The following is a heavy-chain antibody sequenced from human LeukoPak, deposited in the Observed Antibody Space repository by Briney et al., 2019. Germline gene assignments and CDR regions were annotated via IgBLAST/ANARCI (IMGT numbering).Heavy chain of an antibody. CDR2: INPSDGST. V-gene: IGHV1-46*01. CDR3: ARDPSRDLIRYFDWLPPHPRFDP. D-gene: IGHD3-9*01. J-gene: IGHJ5*02. CDR1: GDSLTKYY. Sequence: ASVKVSCKASGDSLTKYYIHWVRQAPGQGLEWMGIINPSDGSTTYTQKFQGRVTMTTDTSISTAYMELSRLRSDDTAVYYCARDPSRDLIRYFDWLPPHPRFDPWGQGTLVTVSS.